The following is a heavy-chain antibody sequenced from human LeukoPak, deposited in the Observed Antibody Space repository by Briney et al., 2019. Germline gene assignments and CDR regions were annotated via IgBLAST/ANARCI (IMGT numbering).Heavy chain of an antibody. CDR3: ARDRVGDGNAYYFV. D-gene: IGHD3-10*02. J-gene: IGHJ4*02. V-gene: IGHV3-48*03. Sequence: GGSLRLSCAASGFTFSSYEMNWVRQAPGKGLEWVSYISSSGNTIYYADSVKGRFTISRDTSKNTMYLQMNSLRAEDTAVYYCARDRVGDGNAYYFVGGQGTLVTVSS. CDR2: ISSSGNTI. CDR1: GFTFSSYE.